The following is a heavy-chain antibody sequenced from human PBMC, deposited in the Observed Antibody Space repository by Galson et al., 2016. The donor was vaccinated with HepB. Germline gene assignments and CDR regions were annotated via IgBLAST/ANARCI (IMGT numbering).Heavy chain of an antibody. CDR2: ISPYNGNT. V-gene: IGHV1-18*01. J-gene: IGHJ6*02. CDR1: GYAFPNFG. CDR3: ARTYCSSSICQKANYYYGVDV. D-gene: IGHD2-2*01. Sequence: SVKVSCKASGYAFPNFGITWVRQAPGQGLEWMAWISPYNGNTDYAQNLQGRVTVTTDTSTRTAYMELSSLRSDDTAVYYCARTYCSSSICQKANYYYGVDVWGQGTTVIVSS.